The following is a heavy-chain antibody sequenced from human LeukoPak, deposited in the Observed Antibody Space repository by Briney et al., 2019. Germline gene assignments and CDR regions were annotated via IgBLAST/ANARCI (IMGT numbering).Heavy chain of an antibody. D-gene: IGHD5-18*01. CDR3: ARHSHVDTAMVTIY. CDR1: GYSFTSYW. CDR2: IYRGDSDT. J-gene: IGHJ4*02. Sequence: PGESLKISCKGSGYSFTSYWIGWVRQMPGKGLEWMGIIYRGDSDTRYSPSFRGQVTISADKSISTAYLQWSSLKASDTAMYYCARHSHVDTAMVTIYWGQGTLVTVSS. V-gene: IGHV5-51*01.